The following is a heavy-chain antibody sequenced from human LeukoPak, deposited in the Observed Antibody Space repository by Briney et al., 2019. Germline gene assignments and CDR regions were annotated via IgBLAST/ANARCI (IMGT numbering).Heavy chain of an antibody. D-gene: IGHD6-19*01. CDR2: IYYSGST. V-gene: IGHV4-59*08. J-gene: IGHJ3*02. Sequence: SGTLSLTCTVSGGSISSYYWSWIRQPPGKGLEWIGYIYYSGSTNYNPSLKSRVTISVDTSKNQFSLKLSSVTAADTAVYYCARGTLQWLAAVDIWGQGTMVTVSS. CDR1: GGSISSYY. CDR3: ARGTLQWLAAVDI.